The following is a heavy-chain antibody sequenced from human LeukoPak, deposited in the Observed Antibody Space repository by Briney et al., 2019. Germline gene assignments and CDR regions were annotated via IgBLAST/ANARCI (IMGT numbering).Heavy chain of an antibody. CDR1: GGSISSYY. J-gene: IGHJ5*02. Sequence: SETLSLTCTVSGGSISSYYCSWIRQPAGKGLEWIGRIYTSGSTNYNPSLKSRVTMSVDTSKNQFSLKLSSVTAADTAVYYCARASPTTNKGAYGWFDPWGQGTLVTVSS. V-gene: IGHV4-4*07. D-gene: IGHD1-14*01. CDR3: ARASPTTNKGAYGWFDP. CDR2: IYTSGST.